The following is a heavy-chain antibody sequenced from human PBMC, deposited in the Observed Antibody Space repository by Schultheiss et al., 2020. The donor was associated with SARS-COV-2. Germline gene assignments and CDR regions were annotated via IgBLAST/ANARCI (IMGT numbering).Heavy chain of an antibody. D-gene: IGHD4-17*01. Sequence: GGSLRLSCAASGFTFSSYSMNWVRQAPGKGLEWVSSISYSDTNIYYADSVKGRFTISRDNAKNSLYLQMNGLRAEDTAVYYCARDRYGDYADTWGQGTPVTVSS. CDR3: ARDRYGDYADT. V-gene: IGHV3-48*04. CDR1: GFTFSSYS. J-gene: IGHJ5*02. CDR2: ISYSDTNI.